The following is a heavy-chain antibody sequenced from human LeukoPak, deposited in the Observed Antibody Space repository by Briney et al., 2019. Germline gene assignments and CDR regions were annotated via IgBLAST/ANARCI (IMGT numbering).Heavy chain of an antibody. CDR2: INPSGGST. D-gene: IGHD3-16*02. CDR3: ARDIVGDGDLDY. Sequence: RASVKVSCKASGYTFTSYYMHWVRQAPGQGLEWMGIINPSGGSTSYAQKFQGRVTMTTDESASTAYMELRILRSDDTAMYYCARDIVGDGDLDYWGQGTLVTVFS. J-gene: IGHJ4*02. V-gene: IGHV1-46*01. CDR1: GYTFTSYY.